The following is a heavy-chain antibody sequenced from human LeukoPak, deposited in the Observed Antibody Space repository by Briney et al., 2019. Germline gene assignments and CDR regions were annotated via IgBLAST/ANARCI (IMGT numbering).Heavy chain of an antibody. Sequence: PGGSLRLSCAASGFIFSSYEMNWVRQAPGKGLEWVSYISSSSSYTNYADSVKGRFTISRDNAKNSLYLQMNSLRAEDTAVYYCARDRGAAAAGTNWFDPWGQGTLVTVSS. V-gene: IGHV3-48*03. CDR2: ISSSSSYT. CDR1: GFIFSSYE. J-gene: IGHJ5*02. D-gene: IGHD6-13*01. CDR3: ARDRGAAAAGTNWFDP.